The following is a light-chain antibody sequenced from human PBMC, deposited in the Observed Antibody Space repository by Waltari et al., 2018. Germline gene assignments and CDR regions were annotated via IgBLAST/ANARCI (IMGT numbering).Light chain of an antibody. J-gene: IGLJ2*01. CDR3: HSRDASGVGGS. CDR1: SLRSYY. CDR2: DRN. Sequence: SSELTRDPTVSVAMGQTVRITCQGDSLRSYYASWYQQRPGQAPVLVLFDRNDRPSGVPDRFSGSTSDNTAGLTITGAQAEDEASYYCHSRDASGVGGSFGGGTKLTVL. V-gene: IGLV3-19*01.